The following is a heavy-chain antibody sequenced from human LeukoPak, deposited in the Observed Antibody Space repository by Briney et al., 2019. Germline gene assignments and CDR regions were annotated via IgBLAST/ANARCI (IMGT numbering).Heavy chain of an antibody. V-gene: IGHV4-59*08. D-gene: IGHD1/OR15-1a*01. Sequence: PSETLSLTCTVSGGSISSYYWSWIRQPPGKGLEWIGYIYYSGSTNYNPSLKSRVTISVDTSKNQFSLKLSSVTAADTAVYYCARRTRAAKTFDYWGQGTLVTVSS. CDR3: ARRTRAAKTFDY. CDR2: IYYSGST. J-gene: IGHJ4*02. CDR1: GGSISSYY.